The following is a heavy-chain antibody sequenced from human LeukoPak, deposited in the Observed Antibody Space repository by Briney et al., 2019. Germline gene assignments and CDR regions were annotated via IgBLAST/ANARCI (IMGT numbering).Heavy chain of an antibody. Sequence: SETLSLTRTVSGGSISSSSYYWGWIRQPPGKGLEWIGIIYYSGSTYYNPSLKSRLTISVDTSKNQFSLKLSSVTATDTAVYYCARRGYCSSISCYEYWFDPWGQGTLVTVSS. CDR2: IYYSGST. CDR3: ARRGYCSSISCYEYWFDP. D-gene: IGHD2-2*01. V-gene: IGHV4-39*01. J-gene: IGHJ5*02. CDR1: GGSISSSSYY.